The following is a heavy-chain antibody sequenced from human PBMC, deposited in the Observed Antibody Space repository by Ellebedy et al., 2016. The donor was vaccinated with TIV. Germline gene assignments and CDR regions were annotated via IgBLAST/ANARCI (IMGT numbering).Heavy chain of an antibody. J-gene: IGHJ4*02. CDR1: GFTFDDYG. CDR2: INGDAGRT. V-gene: IGHV3-43*02. CDR3: AKGNFDY. Sequence: PGGSLTLSCAASGFTFDDYGMHWVRQAPGKGLEWVFFINGDAGRTYYADSVKGRFTTSRDNSKNSLFLQMNSLRTEDTALYYCAKGNFDYWGQGTLVTVSS.